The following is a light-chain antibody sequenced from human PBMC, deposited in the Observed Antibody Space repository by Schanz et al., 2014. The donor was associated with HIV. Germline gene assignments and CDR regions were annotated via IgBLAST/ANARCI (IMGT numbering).Light chain of an antibody. CDR1: SSDIGAFNF. Sequence: QSALTQPRSVSGSPGQSITISCTGTSSDIGAFNFVSWYQRHPGKAPKLMIYDVSNRPSGVSNRFSGSKSGNTASLTISGLQAEDEADYYCSSYTSSSTPLVFGGGTKLTVL. CDR3: SSYTSSSTPLV. J-gene: IGLJ3*02. CDR2: DVS. V-gene: IGLV2-14*03.